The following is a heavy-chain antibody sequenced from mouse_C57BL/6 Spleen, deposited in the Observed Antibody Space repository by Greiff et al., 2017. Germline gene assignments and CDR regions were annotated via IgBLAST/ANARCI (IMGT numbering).Heavy chain of an antibody. Sequence: EVKLVESGGGLVQPGGSLKLSCAASGFTFSDYYMYWVRQTPEKRLEWVAYISNGGGSTYYPDTVKGRFTLSRDNAKNTLYLQMSRLKSEDTAMYYGARQNYDYDGRPLDYWGQGTTLTVSS. CDR3: ARQNYDYDGRPLDY. D-gene: IGHD2-4*01. J-gene: IGHJ2*01. V-gene: IGHV5-12*01. CDR2: ISNGGGST. CDR1: GFTFSDYY.